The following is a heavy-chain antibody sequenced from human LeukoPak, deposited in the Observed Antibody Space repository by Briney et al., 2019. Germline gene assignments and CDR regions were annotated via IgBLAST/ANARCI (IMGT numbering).Heavy chain of an antibody. CDR1: GGSISSYY. D-gene: IGHD6-13*01. Sequence: SETLSLTCTVSGGSISSYYWSWIRQPPGKGLEWIGYIYYSGSTNYNPSLKSRVTMSVDTSKNQFSLRLTSVTAADTAVYYCARDREQQLLLHWGQGTLVTVSS. V-gene: IGHV4-59*01. CDR3: ARDREQQLLLH. J-gene: IGHJ4*02. CDR2: IYYSGST.